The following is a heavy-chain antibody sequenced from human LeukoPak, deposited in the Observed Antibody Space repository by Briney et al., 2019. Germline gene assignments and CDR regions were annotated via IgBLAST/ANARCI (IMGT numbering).Heavy chain of an antibody. CDR3: ARSRGSYDYYFDY. D-gene: IGHD1-26*01. CDR2: ISAYNGNT. J-gene: IGHJ4*02. Sequence: ASVKVSCKASGYTFTSYGISWVRQAPGQGLEWMGWISAYNGNTNYAQKFQGRVTITTDESTSTAYMELSSLRSEDTAVYYCARSRGSYDYYFDYWGQGTLVTVSS. CDR1: GYTFTSYG. V-gene: IGHV1-18*01.